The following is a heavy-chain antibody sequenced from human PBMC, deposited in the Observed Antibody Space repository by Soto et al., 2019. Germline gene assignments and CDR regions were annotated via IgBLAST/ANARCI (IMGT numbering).Heavy chain of an antibody. CDR2: IFHTGST. J-gene: IGHJ4*02. CDR3: ARVEAAKFFAH. Sequence: SETLSLTCAVSNYSISSGYYWGWIRQPPEKGLEYIGSIFHTGSTYYNPSLKSRVIISVDTSKNQFSLRLNSLTAADTAVYFCARVEAAKFFAHWGQGTLVTVSS. CDR1: NYSISSGYY. V-gene: IGHV4-38-2*01. D-gene: IGHD2-15*01.